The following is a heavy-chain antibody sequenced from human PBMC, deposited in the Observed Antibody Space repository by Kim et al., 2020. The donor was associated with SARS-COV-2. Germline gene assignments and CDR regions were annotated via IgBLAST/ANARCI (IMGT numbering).Heavy chain of an antibody. CDR2: INAGNGNT. CDR3: ARRGYSGAPNSYYYGMDV. CDR1: GYTFTSYA. Sequence: ASVKVSCKASGYTFTSYAMHWVRQAPGQRLEWMGWINAGNGNTKYSQKFQGRVTITRDTSASTAYMELSSLRSEDTAVYYCARRGYSGAPNSYYYGMDVWGQGTTVTVSS. J-gene: IGHJ6*02. V-gene: IGHV1-3*01. D-gene: IGHD5-12*01.